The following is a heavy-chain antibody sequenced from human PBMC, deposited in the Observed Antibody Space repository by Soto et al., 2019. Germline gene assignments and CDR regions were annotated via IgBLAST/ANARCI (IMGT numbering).Heavy chain of an antibody. CDR1: NGSFSDYF. D-gene: IGHD6-19*01. CDR3: ARGKSSGPLYYFDT. CDR2: IKESGFA. Sequence: LSLTCGVYNGSFSDYFWNWIRQPPGKGLEWIGEIKESGFATYNPSLKRRVTMSVDTANNQFSLKVTSVTAADTAVYYCARGKSSGPLYYFDTWGQGTLVTVSS. J-gene: IGHJ4*02. V-gene: IGHV4-34*01.